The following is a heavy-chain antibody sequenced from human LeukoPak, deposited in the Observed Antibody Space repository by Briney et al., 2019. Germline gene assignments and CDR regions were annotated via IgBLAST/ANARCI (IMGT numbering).Heavy chain of an antibody. D-gene: IGHD1-26*01. Sequence: GGSLRLSCAASGFTFDDYAMHWVRQAPGKGLEWVSSISSSSSYIYYADSVKGRFTISRDNAKNSLYLQMNSLRAEDTAVYYCARVDGSYYLDYWGQGTLVTVSS. CDR1: GFTFDDYA. CDR2: ISSSSSYI. CDR3: ARVDGSYYLDY. V-gene: IGHV3-21*01. J-gene: IGHJ4*02.